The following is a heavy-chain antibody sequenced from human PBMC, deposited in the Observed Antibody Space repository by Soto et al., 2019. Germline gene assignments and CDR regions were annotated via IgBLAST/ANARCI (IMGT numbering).Heavy chain of an antibody. CDR1: GFTFGDYA. J-gene: IGHJ4*02. V-gene: IGHV3-49*03. CDR2: IRSKAYGGTT. Sequence: GGSLRLSCTASGFTFGDYAMSWFRQAPGKGLEWVGFIRSKAYGGTTEYAASVKGRFTISRDDSKSIAYLQMNSLKTEDTAVYYCTRTGSSWDFDYWGQGTLVTVSS. CDR3: TRTGSSWDFDY. D-gene: IGHD6-13*01.